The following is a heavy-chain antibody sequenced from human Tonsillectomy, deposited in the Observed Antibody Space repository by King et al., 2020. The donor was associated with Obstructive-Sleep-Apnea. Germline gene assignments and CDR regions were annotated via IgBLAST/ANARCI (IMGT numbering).Heavy chain of an antibody. V-gene: IGHV3-9*01. CDR1: GFTFDDYA. CDR3: ALPYYYGSGSNEAFDI. D-gene: IGHD3-10*01. Sequence: VQLVESGGGLVQPGRSLRLSCAASGFTFDDYAMHWVRQAPGKGLEWVSVIIWDSGSIGYAASVKGRFTISRENAKNSLYLQMNSLRAEDTALYYCALPYYYGSGSNEAFDIWGQGTMVTVSS. J-gene: IGHJ3*02. CDR2: IIWDSGSI.